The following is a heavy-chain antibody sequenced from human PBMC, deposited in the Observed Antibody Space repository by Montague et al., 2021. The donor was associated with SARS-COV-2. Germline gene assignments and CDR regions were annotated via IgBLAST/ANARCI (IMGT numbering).Heavy chain of an antibody. CDR3: ARVRAVPAAMRIFSLGRSYYGMDV. CDR2: INHSGST. Sequence: SETLSLTYAVYGGSFSGYYWSWIRQPPGKGLEWIGEINHSGSTNYNPSLKSRVTISVDTSKNQFSLKLSSVTAADTAVYYRARVRAVPAAMRIFSLGRSYYGMDVWGQGTTVTVSS. V-gene: IGHV4-34*01. CDR1: GGSFSGYY. J-gene: IGHJ6*02. D-gene: IGHD2-2*01.